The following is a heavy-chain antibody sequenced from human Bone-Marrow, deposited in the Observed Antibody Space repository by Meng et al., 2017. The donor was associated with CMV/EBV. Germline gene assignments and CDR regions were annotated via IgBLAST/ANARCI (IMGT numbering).Heavy chain of an antibody. V-gene: IGHV1-2*02. CDR1: RYTFTDYY. CDR2: INPNSGGT. J-gene: IGHJ4*02. CDR3: ARDLCVTTGDFDH. D-gene: IGHD4-17*01. Sequence: ASVKVSGKASRYTFTDYYIHWVRQAPGQRLEWMGWINPNSGGTNYAQKFQGRVTLTRDTSINTAYMELSRLRSDDAAVDYCARDLCVTTGDFDHWGQGTLVTVSS.